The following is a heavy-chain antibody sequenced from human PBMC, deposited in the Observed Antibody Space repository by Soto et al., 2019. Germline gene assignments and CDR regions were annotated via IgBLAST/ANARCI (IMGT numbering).Heavy chain of an antibody. D-gene: IGHD2-15*01. Sequence: QVQLKESGPGLVKPSETLSVNCTVSGGSISSYYWTWIRQPAGKRLEWIGRMYGSGSATYNPSLKSRGTLSVKTSKSQFSLKLGSVTAADTAVYYCARELRVAAPYYGLDVWGQGTTVTVSS. CDR3: ARELRVAAPYYGLDV. J-gene: IGHJ6*02. CDR2: MYGSGSA. CDR1: GGSISSYY. V-gene: IGHV4-4*07.